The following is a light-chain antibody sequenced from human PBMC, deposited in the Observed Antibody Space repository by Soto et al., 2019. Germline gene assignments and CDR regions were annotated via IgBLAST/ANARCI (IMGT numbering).Light chain of an antibody. CDR3: QQYYDGPT. V-gene: IGKV3-15*01. CDR1: QRITT. J-gene: IGKJ1*01. Sequence: EIVMTQSPATLSLSPGESATLSCRASQRITTVAWYQQKPGQAPRLLIYGLSIRAPGVPARFSVSGSGTEFTLTISSLQSEDFAVYFCQQYYDGPTFGQGTRVEVK. CDR2: GLS.